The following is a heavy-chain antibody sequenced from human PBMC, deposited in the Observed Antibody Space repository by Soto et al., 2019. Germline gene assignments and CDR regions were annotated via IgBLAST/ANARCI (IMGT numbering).Heavy chain of an antibody. CDR3: ARGYSSGWYVDYFDY. Sequence: GSLRLSCAASGFTFHNYAMNWVRQAPGKGLEWVSGISGSGGSTYYADSVKGRFTISRDNSKNTLYLQMNSLRAEDTAVYYCARGYSSGWYVDYFDYWGQGTLVTVSS. V-gene: IGHV3-23*01. CDR2: ISGSGGST. CDR1: GFTFHNYA. D-gene: IGHD6-19*01. J-gene: IGHJ4*02.